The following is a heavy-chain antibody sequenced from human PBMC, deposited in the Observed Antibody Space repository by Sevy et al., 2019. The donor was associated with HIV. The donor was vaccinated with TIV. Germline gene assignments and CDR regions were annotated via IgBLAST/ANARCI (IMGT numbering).Heavy chain of an antibody. CDR1: GFTFSSYG. CDR3: AKEYCSSTSCYPNYYYGMDV. D-gene: IGHD2-2*01. CDR2: ISNGGSNK. Sequence: GGYLRLSCAASGFTFSSYGMHWVRQAPGKGLEWVALISNGGSNKYYADSVKGRFTISRDNSKNTLYLQMNSLRAEDTAVYYCAKEYCSSTSCYPNYYYGMDVWGQGTTVTVSS. J-gene: IGHJ6*02. V-gene: IGHV3-30*18.